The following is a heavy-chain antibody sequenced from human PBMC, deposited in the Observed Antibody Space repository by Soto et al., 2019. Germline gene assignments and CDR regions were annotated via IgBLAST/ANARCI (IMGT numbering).Heavy chain of an antibody. J-gene: IGHJ6*02. CDR2: ISAYNGNT. V-gene: IGHV1-18*01. D-gene: IGHD2-21*02. Sequence: ASVKVSCKASGYTFTSYGISWVRQAPGQGLEWMGWISAYNGNTNYAQKLQGRVTMTTDASTSTAYMELRSLRSDDTAVYYCARDDDYCGGDCYSYYYGMDVWGQGTTVTVSS. CDR1: GYTFTSYG. CDR3: ARDDDYCGGDCYSYYYGMDV.